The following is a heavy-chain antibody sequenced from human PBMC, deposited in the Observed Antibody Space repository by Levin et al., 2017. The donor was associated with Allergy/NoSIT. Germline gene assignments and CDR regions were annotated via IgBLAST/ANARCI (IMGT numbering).Heavy chain of an antibody. CDR1: GFTFSTYG. D-gene: IGHD4-23*01. CDR2: IWYDGSNK. J-gene: IGHJ3*02. CDR3: SRDGGADYGGNSNAFDI. Sequence: PGGSLRLSCAASGFTFSTYGMHWVRQAPGKGLEWVAVIWYDGSNKYYADSVKGRFTISRDNSNNILYLLMNSLRAEDTAVYYCSRDGGADYGGNSNAFDIWGQGTLVTVSS. V-gene: IGHV3-33*01.